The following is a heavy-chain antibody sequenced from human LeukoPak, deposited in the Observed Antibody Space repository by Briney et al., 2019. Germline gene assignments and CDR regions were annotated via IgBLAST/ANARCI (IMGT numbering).Heavy chain of an antibody. CDR2: IQYDGSNK. J-gene: IGHJ6*03. CDR3: ARPTSPSSSAESVLRYYYYYMDV. D-gene: IGHD6-6*01. CDR1: GFIFSKFD. Sequence: GGSLRLSCAASGFIFSKFDMHWVRQAPGKGLEWVAFIQYDGSNKYYADSVKGRFTISRDNAKNSLYLQMGSLRAEDMAVYYCARPTSPSSSAESVLRYYYYYMDVWGKGTTVTVSS. V-gene: IGHV3-30*02.